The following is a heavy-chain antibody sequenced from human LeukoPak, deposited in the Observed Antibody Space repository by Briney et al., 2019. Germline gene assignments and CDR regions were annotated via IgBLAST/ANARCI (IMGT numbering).Heavy chain of an antibody. V-gene: IGHV1-2*02. Sequence: ASVKVSCKASGYTFTDYYMHWVRQVPGQGLQWMGWINPNSGGTHYAQKFQGRVTMTRDTSISTAYMELSSLRSEDTAVYYCASSAEPSNGYNSDYWGQGTLVTVSS. D-gene: IGHD5-24*01. CDR3: ASSAEPSNGYNSDY. CDR2: INPNSGGT. CDR1: GYTFTDYY. J-gene: IGHJ4*02.